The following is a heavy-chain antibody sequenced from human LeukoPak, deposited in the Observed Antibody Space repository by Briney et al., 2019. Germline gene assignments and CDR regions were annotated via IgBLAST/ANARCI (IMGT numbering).Heavy chain of an antibody. CDR3: AKGKTYGAFDI. CDR1: GFTFSSFA. Sequence: GSLRLSCAASGFTFSSFAMSWVRQAPGKGLEWVSAISGSGGSTYYSDSLKGRLTNSRDNSNNTLYLQMNSLRAEDTAVYYCAKGKTYGAFDIWGKGTMVTVSS. D-gene: IGHD3-10*01. J-gene: IGHJ3*02. V-gene: IGHV3-23*01. CDR2: ISGSGGST.